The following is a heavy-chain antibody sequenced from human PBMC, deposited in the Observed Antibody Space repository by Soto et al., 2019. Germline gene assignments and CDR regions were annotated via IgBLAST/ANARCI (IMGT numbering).Heavy chain of an antibody. CDR3: ARQRTTVVTQAYFDH. CDR1: GESISSSSYY. J-gene: IGHJ4*02. CDR2: IYYSGRT. Sequence: SETLSLTCIVSGESISSSSYYWGWIRQPPGKGLEWIGSIYYSGRTYYNPFFKSRVTISIDTSKNQFSLKLSSVTATDTAVYYCARQRTTVVTQAYFDHWGQGALVTVSS. D-gene: IGHD2-21*02. V-gene: IGHV4-39*01.